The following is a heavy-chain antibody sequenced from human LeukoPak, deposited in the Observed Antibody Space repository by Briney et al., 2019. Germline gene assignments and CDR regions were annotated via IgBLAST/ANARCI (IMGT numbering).Heavy chain of an antibody. J-gene: IGHJ5*02. CDR3: AREPGFDSSGYLNWFDP. D-gene: IGHD3-22*01. V-gene: IGHV4-59*01. Sequence: SETLSLTCTVSGGSISSYYWSWIRQPPGKGLEWIACISYSGSTKCNPSLKSRVTISVDTSKNQLSLKLSSVTAADTAVYYCAREPGFDSSGYLNWFDPWGQGTLVTVSS. CDR2: ISYSGST. CDR1: GGSISSYY.